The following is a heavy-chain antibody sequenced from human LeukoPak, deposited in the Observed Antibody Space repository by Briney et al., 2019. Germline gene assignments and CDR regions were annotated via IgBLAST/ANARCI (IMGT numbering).Heavy chain of an antibody. CDR2: ISSSSSYI. J-gene: IGHJ4*02. V-gene: IGHV3-21*01. CDR1: GFTFSSYS. D-gene: IGHD3-22*01. CDR3: AREGDYYVSSGYYAFDY. Sequence: GGSLRLSCAASGFTFSSYSMNWVRQSPGKGLEWVSSISSSSSYIYYADSVKGRFTISRDNAKNSLYLQMNSLRAEDTAVYYCAREGDYYVSSGYYAFDYWGQGTLVTVSS.